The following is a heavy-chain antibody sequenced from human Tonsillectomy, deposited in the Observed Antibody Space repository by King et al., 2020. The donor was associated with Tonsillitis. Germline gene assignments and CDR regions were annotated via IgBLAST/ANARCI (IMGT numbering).Heavy chain of an antibody. D-gene: IGHD2-2*01. CDR2: IYYSGST. CDR3: ARHRRNSSARRTPPRPFDY. J-gene: IGHJ4*02. CDR1: GGSISSYY. V-gene: IGHV4-59*08. Sequence: QLQESGPGLVKPSETLSLTCTVSGGSISSYYWSWIRQPPGKGLEWIGYIYYSGSTNYNPSLKSRVTISVDTSKNQFSLKLSSVTAADTAVYYCARHRRNSSARRTPPRPFDYWGQGTLVTVSS.